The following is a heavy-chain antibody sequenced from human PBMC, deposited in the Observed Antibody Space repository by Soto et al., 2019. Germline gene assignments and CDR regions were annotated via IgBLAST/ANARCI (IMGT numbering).Heavy chain of an antibody. CDR1: GGSFSGYY. CDR3: ARSAKGVIGEPPPTSLDY. J-gene: IGHJ4*02. Sequence: PSETLSLTCAVYGGSFSGYYWSWIRQPPGKGLEWIGEINHSGSTNYNPSLKSRVTISVDTSKNQFSLKLSSVTAADTAVYYCARSAKGVIGEPPPTSLDYWGQGTLVTVSS. D-gene: IGHD1-26*01. CDR2: INHSGST. V-gene: IGHV4-34*01.